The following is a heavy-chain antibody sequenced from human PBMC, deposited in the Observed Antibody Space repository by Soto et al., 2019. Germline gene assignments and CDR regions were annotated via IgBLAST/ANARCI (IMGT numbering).Heavy chain of an antibody. V-gene: IGHV4-34*01. CDR3: ARGPAGTDYYYYMDV. J-gene: IGHJ6*03. CDR1: GGSFSGYY. CDR2: INHSGST. Sequence: SETLSLTCAVYGGSFSGYYWSWIRQPPGKGLEWIGEINHSGSTNYNPSLKSRVTISVDTSKNQFSLKLSSVTAADTAVYYCARGPAGTDYYYYMDVWGKGTTVTVSS. D-gene: IGHD6-19*01.